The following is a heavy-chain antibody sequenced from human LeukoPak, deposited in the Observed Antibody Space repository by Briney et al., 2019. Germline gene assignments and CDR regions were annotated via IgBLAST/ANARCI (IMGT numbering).Heavy chain of an antibody. CDR3: ARVHSSGWYFFDY. D-gene: IGHD6-19*01. J-gene: IGHJ4*02. Sequence: ASVKVSCKASGYTFTGYYVHWVRQAPGQGLEWMGWINPNSGGTNYAQKFQGRVTMTRDTSISTAYMELSRLRSDDTAVYYCARVHSSGWYFFDYWGQGTLVTVSS. CDR2: INPNSGGT. CDR1: GYTFTGYY. V-gene: IGHV1-2*02.